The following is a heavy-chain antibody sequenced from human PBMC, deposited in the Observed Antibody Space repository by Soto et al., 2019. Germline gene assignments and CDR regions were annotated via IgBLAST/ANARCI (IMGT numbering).Heavy chain of an antibody. Sequence: GASVKVSCKASGDTFTSYGISWVRQAPGQGLEWMGWISAYNGNTNYAQKLQGRVTMTTDTSTSTAYMELRSLRSDDTAVYYCARDLVGGAVAGDAFDIWGQGTMATVSS. D-gene: IGHD6-19*01. V-gene: IGHV1-18*01. J-gene: IGHJ3*02. CDR1: GDTFTSYG. CDR3: ARDLVGGAVAGDAFDI. CDR2: ISAYNGNT.